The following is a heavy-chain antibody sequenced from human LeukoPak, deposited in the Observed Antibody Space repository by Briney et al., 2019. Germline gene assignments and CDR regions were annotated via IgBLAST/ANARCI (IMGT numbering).Heavy chain of an antibody. CDR3: ARGNYDFWSGYWDY. V-gene: IGHV3-74*01. J-gene: IGHJ4*02. CDR2: INSDGSIT. CDR1: GFTFSNYW. D-gene: IGHD3-3*01. Sequence: GGSLRLSCAASGFTFSNYWMHWVRQAPGKGLVWVSRINSDGSITSYADSVKGRLTISRDNAKNTLYLQMNSLRAEDTAVYYCARGNYDFWSGYWDYWGQGTLVTVSS.